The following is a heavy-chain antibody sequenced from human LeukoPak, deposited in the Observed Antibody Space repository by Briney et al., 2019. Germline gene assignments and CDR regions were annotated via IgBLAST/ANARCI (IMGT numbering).Heavy chain of an antibody. CDR2: INHSGST. Sequence: SETLSLTCAVYGGSFSGYYWSWIRQPPGKGLEWIGEINHSGSTNYNPSLKSRVTISVDTSKNQFSLKLSSVTAADTAVYYCARRAARQGPVDYWGQRTLVTVSS. CDR1: GGSFSGYY. CDR3: ARRAARQGPVDY. D-gene: IGHD6-6*01. J-gene: IGHJ4*02. V-gene: IGHV4-34*01.